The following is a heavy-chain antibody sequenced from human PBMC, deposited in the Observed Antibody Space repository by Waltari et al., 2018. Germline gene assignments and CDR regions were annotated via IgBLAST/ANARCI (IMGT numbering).Heavy chain of an antibody. V-gene: IGHV4-59*01. CDR1: GGSISSYY. CDR2: IYYSGST. D-gene: IGHD5-12*01. CDR3: ARGRGYRREDYYFDY. Sequence: QVQLQESGPGLVKPSETLSLTCTVSGGSISSYYWSWIRQPPGKGLEWIGYIYYSGSTNYNPSLKSRVTISVDTSKNQFSLKLSSVTAADTAVYYCARGRGYRREDYYFDYWGQGTLVTVSS. J-gene: IGHJ4*02.